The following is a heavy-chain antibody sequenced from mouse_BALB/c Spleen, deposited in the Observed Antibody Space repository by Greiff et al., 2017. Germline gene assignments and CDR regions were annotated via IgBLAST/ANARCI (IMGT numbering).Heavy chain of an antibody. J-gene: IGHJ4*01. D-gene: IGHD1-1*01. V-gene: IGHV1S81*02. CDR3: ARRGSSYEDYAMDY. CDR2: INPSNGRT. CDR1: GYTFTSYW. Sequence: QVHVKQPGAELVKPGASVKLSCKASGYTFTSYWMHWVKQRPGQGLEWIGEINPSNGRTNYNEKFKSKATLTVDKSSSTAYMQLSSLTSEDSAVYYCARRGSSYEDYAMDYWGQGTSVTVSS.